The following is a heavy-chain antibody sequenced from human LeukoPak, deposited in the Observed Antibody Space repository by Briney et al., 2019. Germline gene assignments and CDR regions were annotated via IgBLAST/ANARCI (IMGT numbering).Heavy chain of an antibody. J-gene: IGHJ4*02. CDR1: GYTFTGYY. CDR2: ISAYNGNT. Sequence: ASVKVSCKASGYTFTGYYMHWVRQAPGQGLEWMGWISAYNGNTNYAQKLQGRVTMTTDTSTSTAYMELRSLRSDDTAVYYCARDRSGYYYGSGSYVNWGQGTLVTVSS. V-gene: IGHV1-18*04. CDR3: ARDRSGYYYGSGSYVN. D-gene: IGHD3-10*01.